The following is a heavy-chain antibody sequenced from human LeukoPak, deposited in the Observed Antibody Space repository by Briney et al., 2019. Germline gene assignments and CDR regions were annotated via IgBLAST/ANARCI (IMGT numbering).Heavy chain of an antibody. V-gene: IGHV3-23*01. CDR1: GFTFSSYA. CDR3: AENTYDSSGYYYGWYFDL. D-gene: IGHD3-22*01. CDR2: ISGSGGST. Sequence: GGSLRLSCAASGFTFSSYAMSWVRQAPGKGLEWVSAISGSGGSTYYADSVKGRFTISRDNSKNTLYLQMNSLRAEDTAVYYCAENTYDSSGYYYGWYFDLWGRGTLVTVSS. J-gene: IGHJ2*01.